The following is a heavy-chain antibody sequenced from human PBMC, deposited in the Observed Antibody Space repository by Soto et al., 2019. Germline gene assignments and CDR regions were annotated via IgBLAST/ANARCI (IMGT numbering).Heavy chain of an antibody. CDR3: GRVGGENEYGEYDYYYYGIDV. CDR2: ISYDGSNK. CDR1: GFTFSSYA. V-gene: IGHV3-30-3*01. Sequence: QVQLVESGGGLVQPGRSLRLSCAASGFTFSSYAMHWVHQAPGKGLAWVAVISYDGSNKYYADSVKRRFTISRDNPKNALYLQMNSLRAEDTGVYYCGRVGGENEYGEYDYYYYGIDVRGQGSTVTVAS. D-gene: IGHD4-17*01. J-gene: IGHJ6*02.